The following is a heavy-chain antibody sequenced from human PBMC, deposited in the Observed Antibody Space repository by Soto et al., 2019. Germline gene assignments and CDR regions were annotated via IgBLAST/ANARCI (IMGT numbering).Heavy chain of an antibody. CDR2: ISYDGSNK. Sequence: QVQLVESGGGVVQPGRSLRLSCAASGFTFSSYGMHWVRQAPGKGLEWVAVISYDGSNKYYADSVKGRFTISRDNSKNTLYLQMNILRAEDTAVYYCAKDNCISTSCYRLYNWFDPWGQGTLVTVSS. V-gene: IGHV3-30*18. CDR3: AKDNCISTSCYRLYNWFDP. CDR1: GFTFSSYG. D-gene: IGHD2-2*01. J-gene: IGHJ5*02.